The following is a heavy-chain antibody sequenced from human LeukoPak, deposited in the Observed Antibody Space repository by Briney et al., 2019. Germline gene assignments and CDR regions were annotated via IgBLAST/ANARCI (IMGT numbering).Heavy chain of an antibody. CDR3: ARAPVIAAAFDY. Sequence: SETLSLTCTVSGGSISSGDYYWSWIRQPPGKGLEWIGYIYYSGSTYYNPSLKGRVTISVDTSKNQFSLKLSSVTAADTAVYYCARAPVIAAAFDYWGQGTLVTVSS. CDR2: IYYSGST. D-gene: IGHD6-13*01. J-gene: IGHJ4*02. CDR1: GGSISSGDYY. V-gene: IGHV4-30-4*01.